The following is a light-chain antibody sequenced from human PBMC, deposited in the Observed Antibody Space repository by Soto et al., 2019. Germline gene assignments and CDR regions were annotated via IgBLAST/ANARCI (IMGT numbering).Light chain of an antibody. CDR2: GNI. V-gene: IGLV1-40*01. CDR1: SSNIGAVYD. J-gene: IGLJ2*01. CDR3: QTYDTGVSGSI. Sequence: QSVLTQPPSVSGSPGPRVAIWCAGTSSNIGAVYDVHWYQHLPGTAPKLLIFGNINRPAGVPDRFSGSKSGTSAPPAITGLQAADEGYYYCQTYDTGVSGSIFGRGTKVTVL.